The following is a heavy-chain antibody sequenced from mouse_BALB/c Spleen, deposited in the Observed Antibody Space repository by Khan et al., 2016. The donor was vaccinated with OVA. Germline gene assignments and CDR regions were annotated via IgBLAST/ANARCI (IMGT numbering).Heavy chain of an antibody. CDR2: INTHSGVP. D-gene: IGHD2-14*01. J-gene: IGHJ4*01. CDR3: ARVGAAYYRNDGGAMEY. CDR1: GYTFTTAG. V-gene: IGHV9-4*02. Sequence: LVESGPELKKPGETVRISCKASGYTFTTAGIQWVQKMPGKGLKWIGWINTHSGVPKYAEDFKGRFAFSLEISVSTAYLQITNLKNEDTDTYFCARVGAAYYRNDGGAMEYWGQGTSVTVSS.